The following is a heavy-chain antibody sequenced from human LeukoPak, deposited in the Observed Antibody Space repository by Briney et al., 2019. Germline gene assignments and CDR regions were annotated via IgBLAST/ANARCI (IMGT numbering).Heavy chain of an antibody. CDR2: IKQDGSEK. CDR3: ARGKPYDSSGFYRAFDI. J-gene: IGHJ3*02. V-gene: IGHV3-7*01. Sequence: GGALRLSCGASGFTFSSYWMSWVRQDPGKGLEWVANIKQDGSEKYYVDSVKGRFTISRDNAKNSLYLQMNSLRAEDTAVYYCARGKPYDSSGFYRAFDIWGQGTMVTVSS. D-gene: IGHD3-22*01. CDR1: GFTFSSYW.